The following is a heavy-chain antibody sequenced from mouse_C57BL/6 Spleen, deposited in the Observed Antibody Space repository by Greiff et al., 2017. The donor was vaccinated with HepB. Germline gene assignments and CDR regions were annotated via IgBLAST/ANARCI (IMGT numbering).Heavy chain of an antibody. J-gene: IGHJ3*01. D-gene: IGHD2-1*01. CDR3: ARSTMVTWFAY. V-gene: IGHV5-4*01. CDR2: ISDGGSYT. CDR1: GFTFSSYA. Sequence: EVHLVESGGGLVKPGGSLKLSCAASGFTFSSYAMSWVRQTPEKRLEWVATISDGGSYTYYPDNVKGRFTISRDNAKNNLYLQMSHLKSEDTAMYYCARSTMVTWFAYWGQGTLVTVSA.